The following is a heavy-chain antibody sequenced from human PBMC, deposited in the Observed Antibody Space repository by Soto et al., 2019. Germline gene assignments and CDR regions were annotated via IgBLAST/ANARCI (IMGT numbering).Heavy chain of an antibody. Sequence: QVQLQESGPELVKPSQTLTLTCTVSGGSISSGSFYWSWIRQHPGKGLESLGHISASGSSYYNPSLGRRVTISVDTSTNQFPMKLSAVTAADTAVYFCATTTFYDIYTAYYSLCDYLGQGTLVTVSS. CDR2: ISASGSS. D-gene: IGHD3-9*01. V-gene: IGHV4-31*03. CDR3: ATTTFYDIYTAYYSLCDY. CDR1: GGSISSGSFY. J-gene: IGHJ4*02.